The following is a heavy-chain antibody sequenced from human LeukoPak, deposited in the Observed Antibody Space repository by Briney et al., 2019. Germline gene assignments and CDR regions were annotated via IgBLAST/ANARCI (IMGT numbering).Heavy chain of an antibody. Sequence: GGSLRLSCAASGFTFSTYSMNWVRQAPGKGLEWISYINRVGNDMWYADSVKGRFTISRDNAKDSLYLQMNSLRAEDTAVYYCVRDYAWAFDCWGQGALVTVSS. CDR2: INRVGNDM. CDR3: VRDYAWAFDC. CDR1: GFTFSTYS. V-gene: IGHV3-48*01. D-gene: IGHD3-16*01. J-gene: IGHJ4*02.